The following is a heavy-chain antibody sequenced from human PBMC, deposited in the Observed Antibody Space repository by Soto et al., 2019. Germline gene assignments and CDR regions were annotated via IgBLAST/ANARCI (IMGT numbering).Heavy chain of an antibody. CDR3: ARMYCSGGSCSPLAGYYGMDV. CDR1: GYTFTGYY. D-gene: IGHD2-15*01. V-gene: IGHV1-2*04. CDR2: INPNSGGT. Sequence: ASVKVSCKASGYTFTGYYMHWVRQAPGQGLEWMGWINPNSGGTNYAQKFQGWVTMTRDTSISTAYMELSRLRSDDTAVYYCARMYCSGGSCSPLAGYYGMDVWGQGTTVTVSS. J-gene: IGHJ6*02.